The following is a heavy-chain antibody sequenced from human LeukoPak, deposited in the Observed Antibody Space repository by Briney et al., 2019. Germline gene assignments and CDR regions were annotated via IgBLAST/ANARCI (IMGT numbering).Heavy chain of an antibody. V-gene: IGHV4-59*11. Sequence: SETLTLICTASGGTISSHYLSWIRQPPGKGLEWIAYIYYSGSTNYNPSLKNRLTNSVDTSKHQFSLKLSSVTAADSAVYYCARRTGYLNSSYYYMDLWGNGTTVTVSS. CDR2: IYYSGST. CDR3: ARRTGYLNSSYYYMDL. J-gene: IGHJ6*03. CDR1: GGTISSHY. D-gene: IGHD3/OR15-3a*01.